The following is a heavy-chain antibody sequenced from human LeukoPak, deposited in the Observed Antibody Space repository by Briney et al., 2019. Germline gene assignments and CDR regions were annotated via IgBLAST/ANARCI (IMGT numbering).Heavy chain of an antibody. V-gene: IGHV3-66*02. D-gene: IGHD1-26*01. J-gene: IGHJ5*02. CDR1: GFSLTDNY. Sequence: AGGSLRLFCAASGFSLTDNYVTWVRRAPGKGREWVSVIYSGGTTYYADSVKGRSSISRDISKRTVYLQMNSLRPEDTAIYYCARETRWGAPDDHWGQGTLVSVSP. CDR2: IYSGGTT. CDR3: ARETRWGAPDDH.